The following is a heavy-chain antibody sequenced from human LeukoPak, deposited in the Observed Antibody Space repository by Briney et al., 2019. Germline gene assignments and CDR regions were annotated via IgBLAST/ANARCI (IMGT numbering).Heavy chain of an antibody. CDR1: GFTVSNYY. J-gene: IGHJ4*02. Sequence: PGGSLRLSCAASGFTVSNYYMSWVRQAPGKGLEWVSAISGSGGSTYYADSVKGRFTISRDNSKNTLYLQMNSLRAEDTAVYYCAKEKIKAMIVVVISGFDYWGQGTLVTVSS. CDR3: AKEKIKAMIVVVISGFDY. D-gene: IGHD3-22*01. CDR2: ISGSGGST. V-gene: IGHV3-23*01.